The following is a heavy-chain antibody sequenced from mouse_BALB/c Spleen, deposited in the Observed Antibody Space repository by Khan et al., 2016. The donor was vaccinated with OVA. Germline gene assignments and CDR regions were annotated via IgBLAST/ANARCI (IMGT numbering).Heavy chain of an antibody. D-gene: IGHD1-1*01. V-gene: IGHV1S41*01. J-gene: IGHJ4*01. CDR2: IAPGSGST. CDR1: GYTFTSYW. CDR3: SRGNYYGNSAYAMDY. Sequence: DLVKPGASVKLSCKAAGYTFTSYWINWIKQRPGQGLEWIGRIAPGSGSTSYNEMFKDKATLTVDTSSSTAYIQVSSLSSEDSAVYFWSRGNYYGNSAYAMDYWGQGTSLTVSS.